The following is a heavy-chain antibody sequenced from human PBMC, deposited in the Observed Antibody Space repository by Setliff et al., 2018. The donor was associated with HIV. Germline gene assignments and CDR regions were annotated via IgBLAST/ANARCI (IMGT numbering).Heavy chain of an antibody. CDR2: IMAIFGTP. D-gene: IGHD5-12*01. CDR1: GYTFNNYA. Sequence: SVKVSCKASGYTFNNYAINWVRQAPGQGLEWMGGIMAIFGTPNYPQRFQDRVTITADRSASTTYMELRSLRSDDTAVYYCATDPTITMTTPGYFGYWGQGTLVTVSS. V-gene: IGHV1-69*06. J-gene: IGHJ4*02. CDR3: ATDPTITMTTPGYFGY.